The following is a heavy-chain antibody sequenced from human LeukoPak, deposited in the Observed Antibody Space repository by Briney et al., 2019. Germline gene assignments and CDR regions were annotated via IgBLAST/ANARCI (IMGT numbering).Heavy chain of an antibody. CDR1: GFTFSSYS. Sequence: GESLRLSCAASGFTFSSYSMNWVRQAPGKGLEWVSYISSSSSTIYYADSVKGRFTISRDNAKNSLYLQMNSLRAEDTAVYYCARGGPTWFDPWGQGTLVTVSS. J-gene: IGHJ5*02. CDR2: ISSSSSTI. D-gene: IGHD3-16*01. CDR3: ARGGPTWFDP. V-gene: IGHV3-48*01.